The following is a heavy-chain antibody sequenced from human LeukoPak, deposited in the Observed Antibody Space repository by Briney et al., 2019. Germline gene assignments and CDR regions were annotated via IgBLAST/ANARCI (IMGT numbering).Heavy chain of an antibody. Sequence: PSETLSLTCTVSGGSISSSSYYWGWIRQPPGKGLEWIGSIYYSGSTYYNPSLKSRVTISVDTSKNQFSLKLSSVTAADTAVYYCARALLWFGELYGMDVWGQGTTVTVSS. V-gene: IGHV4-39*01. CDR1: GGSISSSSYY. J-gene: IGHJ6*02. CDR2: IYYSGST. CDR3: ARALLWFGELYGMDV. D-gene: IGHD3-10*01.